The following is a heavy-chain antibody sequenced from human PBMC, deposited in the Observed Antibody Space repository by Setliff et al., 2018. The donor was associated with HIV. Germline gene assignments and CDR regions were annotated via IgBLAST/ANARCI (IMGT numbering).Heavy chain of an antibody. V-gene: IGHV1-8*02. CDR3: ARAQPIAVAGSYYYYYYYMDV. D-gene: IGHD6-19*01. CDR1: GYTFTSYG. CDR2: MNPNSGNT. J-gene: IGHJ6*03. Sequence: ASVKVSCKASGYTFTSYGISWVRQAPGQGLAWMGWMNPNSGNTGYAQKFQGRVTMTEDTSTDTACMELNSLTSEDTAMYYCARAQPIAVAGSYYYYYYYMDVWGKGTTVTVS.